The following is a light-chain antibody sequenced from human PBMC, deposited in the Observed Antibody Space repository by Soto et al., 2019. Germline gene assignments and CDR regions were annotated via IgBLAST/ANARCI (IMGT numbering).Light chain of an antibody. CDR3: QQCGSSPWT. J-gene: IGKJ1*01. CDR2: AAS. V-gene: IGKV3-20*01. Sequence: EIVLTQSPATLCLSPGERATLSCRASQSVRSNYLAWYQQKPGQAPRLLIYAASSRATGIPDRFSGGGSGTDFTLTISRLEPEDFAVYYCQQCGSSPWTFGQGTKVDIK. CDR1: QSVRSNY.